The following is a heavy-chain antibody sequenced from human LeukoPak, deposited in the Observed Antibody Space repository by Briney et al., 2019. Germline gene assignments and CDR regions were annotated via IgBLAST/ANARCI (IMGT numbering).Heavy chain of an antibody. Sequence: PGGSLRLSCAVTGFNFSDYSMIWLRQAPGKGLDGVSGISDSGGSAYYADAVKGRFTVSRDNFKNTLYLQMNSLTVDDTAIYYCVQEPLGRIVTFGVVPDNWGQGTLVTVSS. J-gene: IGHJ4*02. CDR1: GFNFSDYS. CDR3: VQEPLGRIVTFGVVPDN. CDR2: ISDSGGSA. D-gene: IGHD3/OR15-3a*01. V-gene: IGHV3-23*01.